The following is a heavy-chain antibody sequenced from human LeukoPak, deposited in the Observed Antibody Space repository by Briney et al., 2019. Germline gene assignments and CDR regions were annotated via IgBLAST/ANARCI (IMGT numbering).Heavy chain of an antibody. J-gene: IGHJ4*02. Sequence: PGGSLRLSCEASGFTFTSYAMSWVRQAPGKGLEWVSAISDSGGSTFYADSVKGRFTISRDNSKSTLYLQMNSLRAEDTAVYYCAKDLGSSGWYIDYWGQGTLVTVSS. CDR1: GFTFTSYA. CDR3: AKDLGSSGWYIDY. D-gene: IGHD6-19*01. CDR2: ISDSGGST. V-gene: IGHV3-23*01.